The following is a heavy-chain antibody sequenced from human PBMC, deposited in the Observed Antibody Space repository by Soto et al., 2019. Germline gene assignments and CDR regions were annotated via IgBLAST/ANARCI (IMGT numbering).Heavy chain of an antibody. V-gene: IGHV1-46*01. CDR1: GYTFGTYY. D-gene: IGHD4-4*01. CDR3: ARYDYNGYYFDY. Sequence: ASVKVSCTESGYTFGTYYMHWVRQAPGQGYEWMGIINPSGGSTTYAQKFQGRVTMTRDTSTTTVYMELSSLKSEDTAVYYCARYDYNGYYFDYWGQGTLVTVSS. CDR2: INPSGGST. J-gene: IGHJ4*02.